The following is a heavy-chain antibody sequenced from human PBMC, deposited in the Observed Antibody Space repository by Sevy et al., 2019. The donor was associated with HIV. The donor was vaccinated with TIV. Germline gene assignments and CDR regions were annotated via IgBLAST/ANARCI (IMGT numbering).Heavy chain of an antibody. CDR1: GFTFRSYE. CDR3: ARKVDYYYYYGMDV. CDR2: IYASGSPI. V-gene: IGHV3-48*03. Sequence: GGSLRLSCEGSGFTFRSYEMNWVRQAPGKGLEWISYIYASGSPIYYSDSVRGRFTISRDDAKNSLYLQMDDLRVDDTATYYCARKVDYYYYYGMDVWGQWTTVTVSS. J-gene: IGHJ6*02.